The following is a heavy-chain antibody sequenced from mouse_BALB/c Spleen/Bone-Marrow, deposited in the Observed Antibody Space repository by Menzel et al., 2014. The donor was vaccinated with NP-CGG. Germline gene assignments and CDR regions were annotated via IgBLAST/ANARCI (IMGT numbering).Heavy chain of an antibody. CDR2: ISTYYGDA. CDR3: AREVRDDYAMDY. V-gene: IGHV1S137*01. D-gene: IGHD2-14*01. Sequence: QVQLQQSGAEPVRPGVSAKISCKGSGYTFTDYAMHWVKQSHAKSLEWIGVISTYYGDASYNQKFKGKATMTVDKSSSTAYMELARLTSEDSAIYYCAREVRDDYAMDYWGQGTSVTVSS. CDR1: GYTFTDYA. J-gene: IGHJ4*01.